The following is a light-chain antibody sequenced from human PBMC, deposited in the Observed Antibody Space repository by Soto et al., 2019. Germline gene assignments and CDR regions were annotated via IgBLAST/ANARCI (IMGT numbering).Light chain of an antibody. V-gene: IGKV1-5*01. CDR3: QQYTNTNNPWM. Sequence: DIQVSQTPPTLTASVADRVTITCRASQTISTWMAWYQQKPGKAPKLLVYDASTLQSGVASRFSGRGSGTEFTIIISGLQPDDSATYYCQQYTNTNNPWMFGQGTKVDIK. CDR1: QTISTW. CDR2: DAS. J-gene: IGKJ1*01.